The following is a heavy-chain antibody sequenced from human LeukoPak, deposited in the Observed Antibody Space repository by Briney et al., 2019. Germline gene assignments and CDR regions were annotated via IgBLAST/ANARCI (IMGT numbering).Heavy chain of an antibody. CDR1: GYTFTSYA. V-gene: IGHV7-4-1*02. D-gene: IGHD4-17*01. Sequence: ASVNVSCKASGYTFTSYAMNWVRQAPGQGLEWMGWINTDTGNPTYAQGFTGRFVFSLDTSVSTAYLQISSLKAEDTAVYYCARVAYGDYVFAFDYWGQGTLVTVSS. CDR2: INTDTGNP. CDR3: ARVAYGDYVFAFDY. J-gene: IGHJ4*02.